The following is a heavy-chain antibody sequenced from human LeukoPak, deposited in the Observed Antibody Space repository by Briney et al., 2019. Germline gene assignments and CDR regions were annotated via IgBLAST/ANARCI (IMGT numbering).Heavy chain of an antibody. CDR3: AKDNGSWDAFDF. J-gene: IGHJ3*01. CDR2: ITWNSGSI. Sequence: GGSLRLSCAASGFAFSRFWMHWVRQAPGKGLEWVSGITWNSGSIGYADSVKGRFTISRDNAKNSLYLQMNSLRAEDTALYYCAKDNGSWDAFDFWGQGTMVTISS. V-gene: IGHV3-9*01. CDR1: GFAFSRFW.